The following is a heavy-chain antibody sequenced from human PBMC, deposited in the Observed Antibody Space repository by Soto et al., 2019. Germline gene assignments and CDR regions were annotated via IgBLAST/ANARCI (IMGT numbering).Heavy chain of an antibody. CDR3: ARGGIPPSGYGIAYAMDV. D-gene: IGHD1-26*01. CDR2: IYYSGST. CDR1: GVCISGTRYL. Sequence: PSQTRCLTCTVSGVCISGTRYLWGCIRQPPGRGLEWIGNIYYSGSTYYTPALKSRVTLSVDTSKNQFSLNLNSVTAADTAVYYCARGGIPPSGYGIAYAMDVWGQGTTVT. J-gene: IGHJ6*02. V-gene: IGHV4-39*01.